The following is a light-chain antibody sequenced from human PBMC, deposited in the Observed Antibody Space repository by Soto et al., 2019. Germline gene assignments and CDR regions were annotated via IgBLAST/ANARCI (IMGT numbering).Light chain of an antibody. CDR2: DTY. J-gene: IGLJ3*02. CDR1: IGAVTNSHY. Sequence: QTVVTQEPSLTVSPGGTVTLTCGSSIGAVTNSHYPYWFQQKADQAPRTLIFDTYNKQSWTPARFSGSLLGGKAALTLSGAQPEDEADYYCLVVYSDAWVFGGGTKVTVL. CDR3: LVVYSDAWV. V-gene: IGLV7-46*01.